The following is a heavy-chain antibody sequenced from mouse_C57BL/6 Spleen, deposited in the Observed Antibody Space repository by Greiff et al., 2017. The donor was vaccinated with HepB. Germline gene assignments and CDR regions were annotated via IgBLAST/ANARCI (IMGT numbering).Heavy chain of an antibody. CDR3: ARKGDGYYFDY. CDR2: IYPGGGYT. Sequence: ESGAELVRPGTSVKMSCKASGYTFTNYWIGWAKQRPGHGLEWIGDIYPGGGYTNYNEKFKGKATLTADKSSSTAYMQFSSLTSEDSAIYYCARKGDGYYFDYWGQGTTLTVSS. J-gene: IGHJ2*01. V-gene: IGHV1-63*01. D-gene: IGHD2-3*01. CDR1: GYTFTNYW.